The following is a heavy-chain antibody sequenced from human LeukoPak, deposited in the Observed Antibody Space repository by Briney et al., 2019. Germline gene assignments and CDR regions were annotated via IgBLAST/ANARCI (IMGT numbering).Heavy chain of an antibody. CDR1: GYTFTSYY. CDR3: ASLVITAPFDY. J-gene: IGHJ4*02. CDR2: INPSGGST. D-gene: IGHD3-22*01. V-gene: IGHV1-46*01. Sequence: ASVKVSCKASGYTFTSYYMPWVRQAPGQGLEWMGIINPSGGSTSYAQKFQGRVTMTRDTSTSTVYMELSSLRSEDTAVYYCASLVITAPFDYWGQGTLVTVSS.